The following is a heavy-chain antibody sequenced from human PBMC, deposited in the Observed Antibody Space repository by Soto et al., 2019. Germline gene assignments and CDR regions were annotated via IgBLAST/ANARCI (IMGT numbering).Heavy chain of an antibody. Sequence: SETLSLTCTVSGGSITTGGYYWSWIRQLPGKGLEWIGHRYYSESTYYNPSLKSRVSISLDTSKNQFSLKLSFVTAADTAMYYCARTKCSGGGCYSWSLDYWAREPRSPSPQ. V-gene: IGHV4-31*03. CDR1: GGSITTGGYY. CDR2: RYYSEST. J-gene: IGHJ4*02. D-gene: IGHD2-15*01. CDR3: ARTKCSGGGCYSWSLDY.